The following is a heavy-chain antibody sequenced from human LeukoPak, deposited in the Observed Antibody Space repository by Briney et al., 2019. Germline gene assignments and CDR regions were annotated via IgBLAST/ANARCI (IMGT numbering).Heavy chain of an antibody. J-gene: IGHJ4*02. CDR2: IYYGGST. CDR3: ARHLAVAGTRYYFDY. Sequence: SETLSLTCTVSGGSISSFHWSWFRQPPGNGLEWIGYIYYGGSTNYNPSLKSRVTISADTSKNQFSLKLSSVTAADTAVYYCARHLAVAGTRYYFDYWGQGTLVTVSS. D-gene: IGHD6-19*01. CDR1: GGSISSFH. V-gene: IGHV4-59*08.